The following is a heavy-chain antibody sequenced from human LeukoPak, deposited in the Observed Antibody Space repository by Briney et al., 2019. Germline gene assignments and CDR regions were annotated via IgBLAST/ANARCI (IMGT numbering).Heavy chain of an antibody. Sequence: GGSLRLSCAASGFTFSNAWMSWVRQAPGKGLEWVGRIKSKTDGGTTDYAAPVKGRFTISRDDSKNTLYLQMNSLKTEDTAVYYCTTDRIVGAPGFDYWGQGTLVTVSS. CDR1: GFTFSNAW. CDR2: IKSKTDGGTT. CDR3: TTDRIVGAPGFDY. D-gene: IGHD1-26*01. V-gene: IGHV3-15*01. J-gene: IGHJ4*02.